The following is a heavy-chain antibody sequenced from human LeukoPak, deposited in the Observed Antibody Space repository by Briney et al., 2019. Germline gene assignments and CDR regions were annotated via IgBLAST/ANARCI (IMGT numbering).Heavy chain of an antibody. V-gene: IGHV3-53*01. D-gene: IGHD2-15*01. CDR2: IYSGGST. Sequence: GSLRLSCVVSGFTVSSNYMSWVRQAPGKGLEWVSVIYSGGSTYYADSVKGRFTISRDNSENTLYLQMNSLRAEDTAVYYCARDRHCGGSSCHYNFDYWGQGTLVTVSS. CDR3: ARDRHCGGSSCHYNFDY. J-gene: IGHJ4*02. CDR1: GFTVSSNY.